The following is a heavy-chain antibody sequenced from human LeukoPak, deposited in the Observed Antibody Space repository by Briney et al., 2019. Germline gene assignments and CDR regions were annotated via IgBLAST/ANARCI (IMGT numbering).Heavy chain of an antibody. V-gene: IGHV3-23*01. D-gene: IGHD4-17*01. CDR1: GFTFSSYA. J-gene: IGHJ4*02. Sequence: GGSLRFSCAASGFTFSSYAMSWVRQAPGKGLEWVSAISGSGGSTYYADSVKGRFTISRDNSKNTLYLQMNSLRAEDTAVYYCAKYKLMTSVTTPDYWGQGTLVTVSS. CDR3: AKYKLMTSVTTPDY. CDR2: ISGSGGST.